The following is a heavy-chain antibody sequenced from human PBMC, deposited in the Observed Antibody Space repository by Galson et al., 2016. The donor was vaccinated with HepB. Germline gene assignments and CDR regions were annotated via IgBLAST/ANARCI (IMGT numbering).Heavy chain of an antibody. J-gene: IGHJ1*01. Sequence: SLRLSCAASGFAFNTYALNWVRQAPGKGLEWVANINQDASEENYVDSVKGRFIISRDDAKNSLYLQMNSLRADDTAMYYCARESTACADWGQGTLVTVSS. V-gene: IGHV3-7*03. CDR3: ARESTACAD. D-gene: IGHD2/OR15-2a*01. CDR1: GFAFNTYA. CDR2: INQDASEE.